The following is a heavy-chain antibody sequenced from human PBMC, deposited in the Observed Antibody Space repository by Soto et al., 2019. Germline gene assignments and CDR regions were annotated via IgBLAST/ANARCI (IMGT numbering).Heavy chain of an antibody. CDR1: GFTFSDYY. CDR2: VSSSGSTI. V-gene: IGHV3-11*01. Sequence: PGGSLRLSCAASGFTFSDYYMSWIRQAPGKGLEWVSYVSSSGSTIYYADSVKGRFTISRDNAKNSLYLQMNSLRAEDTAVYYCARVNLAGKGSYYFDYWGQGTLVTVSS. CDR3: ARVNLAGKGSYYFDY. D-gene: IGHD1-1*01. J-gene: IGHJ4*02.